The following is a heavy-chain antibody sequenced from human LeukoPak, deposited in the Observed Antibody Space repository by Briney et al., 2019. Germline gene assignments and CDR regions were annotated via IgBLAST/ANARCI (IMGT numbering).Heavy chain of an antibody. V-gene: IGHV1-2*02. J-gene: IGHJ4*02. D-gene: IGHD4-17*01. CDR3: ARTYYGDYSFDY. CDR2: IYSHNGGT. CDR1: GYKFTVDY. Sequence: ASVKVSCKSSGYKFTVDYIHWVRQAPGQGLEWMGWIYSHNGGTHYAQKFQGRVTMTRDTSISTAYMELSRLRSDDTAVYYCARTYYGDYSFDYWGQGTLVTVSS.